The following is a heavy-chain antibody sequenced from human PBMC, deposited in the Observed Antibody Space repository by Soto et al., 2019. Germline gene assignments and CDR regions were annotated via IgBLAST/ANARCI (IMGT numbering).Heavy chain of an antibody. V-gene: IGHV3-15*07. J-gene: IGHJ4*02. D-gene: IGHD6-19*01. CDR2: IKSKLDGETI. CDR1: GFTFSNVW. Sequence: EGQLVESGGGLVKPGGSLRLSCAASGFTFSNVWMNWVRQAPGKGLEWVGRIKSKLDGETIDYAAPVKGRFTISRDDSKNMLYLQMNSLKTEDTGVYYCTHLALKYNRDWYEFSDWGQGTLVTVSS. CDR3: THLALKYNRDWYEFSD.